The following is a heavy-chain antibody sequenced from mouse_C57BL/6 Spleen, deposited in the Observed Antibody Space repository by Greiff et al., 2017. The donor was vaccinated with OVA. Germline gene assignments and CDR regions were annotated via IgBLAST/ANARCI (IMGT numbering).Heavy chain of an antibody. CDR3: ARGGATAQATLFAY. CDR2: IYPGDGDT. D-gene: IGHD3-2*02. CDR1: GYAFSSYW. Sequence: VKLMESGAELVKPGASVKISCKASGYAFSSYWMNWVKQRPGKGLEWIGQIYPGDGDTNYNGKFKGKATLTADKSSSTAYMQLSSLTSEDSAVYFCARGGATAQATLFAYWGQGTLVTVSA. J-gene: IGHJ3*01. V-gene: IGHV1-80*01.